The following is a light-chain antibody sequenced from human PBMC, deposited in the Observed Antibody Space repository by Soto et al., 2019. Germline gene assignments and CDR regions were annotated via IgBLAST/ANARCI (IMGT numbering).Light chain of an antibody. CDR2: AAS. CDR3: EKDNSGPSWK. V-gene: IGKV1-27*01. J-gene: IGKJ1*01. Sequence: DIQMTQSPSSLSASVGDRVTITCRASQGISNYSAWYQHKPGKVPKVLIYAASTLQSGVASRFSGSGSGTDFTLTISSLQPEDVATYYCEKDNSGPSWKIGQGPKVDIK. CDR1: QGISNY.